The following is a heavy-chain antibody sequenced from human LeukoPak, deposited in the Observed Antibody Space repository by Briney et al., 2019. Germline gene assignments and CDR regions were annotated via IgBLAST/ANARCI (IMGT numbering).Heavy chain of an antibody. D-gene: IGHD5-18*01. J-gene: IGHJ4*02. V-gene: IGHV3-43*02. Sequence: GGSLRLSCAASGLTFDDYAMHWVRQAPGKGLEWVSLISGDGGSTYYADSVKGRFTISRDNSKNSLYLQMNSLRTEDTALYYCAKDRGYSYGRGLYYFDYWGQGTLVTVSS. CDR2: ISGDGGST. CDR1: GLTFDDYA. CDR3: AKDRGYSYGRGLYYFDY.